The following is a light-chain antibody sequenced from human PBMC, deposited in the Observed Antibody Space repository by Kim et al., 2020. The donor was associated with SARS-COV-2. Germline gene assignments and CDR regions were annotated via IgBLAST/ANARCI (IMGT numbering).Light chain of an antibody. V-gene: IGKV1-39*01. J-gene: IGKJ1*01. CDR1: QSISRH. Sequence: ASVGDRVTITCRASQSISRHLKWYQQKPGKAPKLLIYTASSLQSGAPSRFSGSGSGTDFTLTISSLQPEDFATYYCQQSYSIPRTFGLGTKVDIK. CDR3: QQSYSIPRT. CDR2: TAS.